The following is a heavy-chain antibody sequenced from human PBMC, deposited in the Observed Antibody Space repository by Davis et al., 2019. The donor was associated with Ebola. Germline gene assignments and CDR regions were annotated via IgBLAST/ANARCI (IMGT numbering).Heavy chain of an antibody. CDR1: GYTFTGYY. CDR2: INPNSGGT. D-gene: IGHD6-13*01. Sequence: ASVKVSCKASGYTFTGYYMQWVRQAPGQGLEWMGWINPNSGGTNYAQKFQGRVTMTRDTSVTTAYMELTRLGSDDTAVYYCARDLEGRDGDSWSYYYFYMDVWGKGTTVTVSS. J-gene: IGHJ6*03. CDR3: ARDLEGRDGDSWSYYYFYMDV. V-gene: IGHV1-2*02.